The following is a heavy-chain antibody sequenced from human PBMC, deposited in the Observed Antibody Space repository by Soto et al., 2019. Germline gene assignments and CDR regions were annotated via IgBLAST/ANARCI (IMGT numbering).Heavy chain of an antibody. V-gene: IGHV1-18*01. CDR3: ARDAIAVAGDYYYYGMDV. D-gene: IGHD6-19*01. CDR1: GYTFTSYG. J-gene: IGHJ6*02. Sequence: QVQLVQSGAEVKKPGASVKVSCKASGYTFTSYGISWVRQAPGQGLEWMGWISAYNGNTNYAQKLQGRVTMTTDTSTSTAYMELRGLRSDDTAVYYCARDAIAVAGDYYYYGMDVWGQGTTVTVSS. CDR2: ISAYNGNT.